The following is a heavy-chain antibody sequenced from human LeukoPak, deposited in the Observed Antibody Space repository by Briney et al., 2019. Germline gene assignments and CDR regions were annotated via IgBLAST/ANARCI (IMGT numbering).Heavy chain of an antibody. V-gene: IGHV4-34*01. D-gene: IGHD3-3*01. CDR3: ARAHNFGGGYSTCSAP. CDR2: INHSGST. CDR1: GGSFSGYY. Sequence: SETLSLTCAVYGGSFSGYYWSWIRQPPGKGLEWIGEINHSGSTNYNPSLKSRVTISVDTSKNQFSLKLSSVTAADTAVYYCARAHNFGGGYSTCSAPWGKEPLVTVSS. J-gene: IGHJ5*02.